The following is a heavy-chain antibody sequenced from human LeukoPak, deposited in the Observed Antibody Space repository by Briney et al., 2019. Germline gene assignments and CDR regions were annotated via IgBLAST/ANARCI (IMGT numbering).Heavy chain of an antibody. Sequence: XGGSLRLSCAASGFTFSSYAMNWVRQAPGKGLEWVAFISYDGSNKYYADSVKGRFTISRDNSKNTLYLQMNSLRAEDTAVYYCASQGGLLWFGELSGGMDVWGQGTTVTVSS. CDR3: ASQGGLLWFGELSGGMDV. CDR1: GFTFSSYA. CDR2: ISYDGSNK. V-gene: IGHV3-30-3*01. D-gene: IGHD3-10*01. J-gene: IGHJ6*02.